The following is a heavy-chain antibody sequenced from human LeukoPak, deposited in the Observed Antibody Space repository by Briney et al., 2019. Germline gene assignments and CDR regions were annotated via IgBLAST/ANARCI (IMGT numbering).Heavy chain of an antibody. V-gene: IGHV3-53*01. D-gene: IGHD6-13*01. CDR1: GFAVSSNY. J-gene: IGHJ6*03. CDR2: IDSSGNT. CDR3: ARDLVVASPGPFYYHYMDV. Sequence: GGSLRLSCAASGFAVSSNYMGWVRQPPGKGLEWLSLIDSSGNTFYADSVKGRFTISRDYLKNTLFLQMNSLRAEDTALYYCARDLVVASPGPFYYHYMDVWGKGTTVTVSS.